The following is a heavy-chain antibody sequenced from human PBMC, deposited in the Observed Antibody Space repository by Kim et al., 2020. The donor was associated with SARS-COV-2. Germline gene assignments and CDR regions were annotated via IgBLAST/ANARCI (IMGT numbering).Heavy chain of an antibody. D-gene: IGHD1-26*01. CDR3: ARWDYYYYGMDV. Sequence: YADSVKGRFTISRDNAKNSLYLQMNSLRAEDTAVYYCARWDYYYYGMDVWGQGTTVTVSS. J-gene: IGHJ6*02. V-gene: IGHV3-21*01.